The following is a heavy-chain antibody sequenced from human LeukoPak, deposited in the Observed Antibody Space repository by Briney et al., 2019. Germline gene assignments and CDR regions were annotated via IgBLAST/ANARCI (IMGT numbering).Heavy chain of an antibody. CDR2: ISSSSSYI. CDR1: GFTFSSYS. Sequence: GGSLRLSCAASGFTFSSYSMNWVRQAPGKGLEWVSSISSSSSYIYYADSVKGRFTISRDNAKNSLYLQMNSLRAEDTAVYYCARDRGEVVPAANVDYWGQGTLVTVHS. D-gene: IGHD2-2*01. CDR3: ARDRGEVVPAANVDY. V-gene: IGHV3-21*01. J-gene: IGHJ4*02.